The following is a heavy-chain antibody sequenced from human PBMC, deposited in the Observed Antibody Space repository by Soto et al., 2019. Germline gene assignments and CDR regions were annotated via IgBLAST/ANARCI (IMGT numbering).Heavy chain of an antibody. V-gene: IGHV3-74*01. CDR3: ARVVTVRVNNNWFDP. CDR2: INSDGSST. Sequence: GGSLRLSCAASGFTFSSYWMHWVRQAPGKGLVWVSRINSDGSSTSYADSVKGRFTISRDNAKNTLYLQMNSLRAEDTAVYYCARVVTVRVNNNWFDPWGQGTLVTVSS. J-gene: IGHJ5*02. D-gene: IGHD4-17*01. CDR1: GFTFSSYW.